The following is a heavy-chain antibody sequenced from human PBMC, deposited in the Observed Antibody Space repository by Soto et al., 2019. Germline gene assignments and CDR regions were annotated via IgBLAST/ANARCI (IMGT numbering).Heavy chain of an antibody. V-gene: IGHV4-30-4*01. J-gene: IGHJ5*02. Sequence: SETLSLTCTVSGGSISSGDYYWSWIRQPPGKGLEWIGYIYYSGSTYYNPSLKSRVTISVDTSKNQFSLKLSSVTAAATAVYYCASATYDFWSGSNWFEPWGQGTLVT. CDR3: ASATYDFWSGSNWFEP. CDR1: GGSISSGDYY. D-gene: IGHD3-3*01. CDR2: IYYSGST.